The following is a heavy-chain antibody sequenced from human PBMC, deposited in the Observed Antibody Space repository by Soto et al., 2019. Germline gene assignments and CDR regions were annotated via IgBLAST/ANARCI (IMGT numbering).Heavy chain of an antibody. CDR1: GFTFSSYG. J-gene: IGHJ1*01. Sequence: GGSLRLSCAASGFTFSSYGMHWVRQAPGKGLEWVAVIWYDGSNKYYADSVKGRFTISRDNSKNTLYLQMNSLRAEDTAVYYCARSSSSDFAEYFQHWGQGTLVTVSS. CDR2: IWYDGSNK. D-gene: IGHD6-19*01. CDR3: ARSSSSDFAEYFQH. V-gene: IGHV3-33*01.